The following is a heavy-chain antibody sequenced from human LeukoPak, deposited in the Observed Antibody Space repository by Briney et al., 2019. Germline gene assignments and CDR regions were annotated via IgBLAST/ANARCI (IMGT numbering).Heavy chain of an antibody. CDR2: IYYSGGT. D-gene: IGHD2-15*01. CDR3: ARDSCSGVSCSGFDP. J-gene: IGHJ5*02. V-gene: IGHV4-59*01. CDR1: GGSISGYY. Sequence: SETLSLTCTVSGGSISGYYWSWIRQPPGKGLEWIGYIYYSGGTNYNPSLKSRVTISVDTSKNQFSLKLSSVTAADTAVYYCARDSCSGVSCSGFDPWGQGTLVTVSS.